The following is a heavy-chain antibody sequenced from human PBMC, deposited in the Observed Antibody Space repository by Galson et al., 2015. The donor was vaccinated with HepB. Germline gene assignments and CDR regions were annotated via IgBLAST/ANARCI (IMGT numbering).Heavy chain of an antibody. V-gene: IGHV3-48*04. J-gene: IGHJ5*02. CDR2: ISSSSATI. CDR3: ARGYGDYPNWFDP. CDR1: TFIFSTYS. Sequence: SLRLSCAASTFIFSTYSMNWVRQAPGRGLEWVSYISSSSATIYYADSVKGRFTISRDNAKNSLYLQMNSLRAEDTAVYYCARGYGDYPNWFDPWGQVTLVTVSS. D-gene: IGHD4-17*01.